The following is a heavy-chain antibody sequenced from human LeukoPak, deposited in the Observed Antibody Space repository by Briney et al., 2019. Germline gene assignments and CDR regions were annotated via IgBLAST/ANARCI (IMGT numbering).Heavy chain of an antibody. CDR1: GGSISSGSYY. Sequence: SETLSLTCTVSGGSISSGSYYWSWIRQPAGKGLEWIGRIYTSGSTNYNPSLKSRVTISVDTSKNQSSLKLSSVTAADTAVYYCAREPVYGSGSYPIDYWGQGTLVTVSS. CDR2: IYTSGST. J-gene: IGHJ4*02. V-gene: IGHV4-61*02. D-gene: IGHD3-10*01. CDR3: AREPVYGSGSYPIDY.